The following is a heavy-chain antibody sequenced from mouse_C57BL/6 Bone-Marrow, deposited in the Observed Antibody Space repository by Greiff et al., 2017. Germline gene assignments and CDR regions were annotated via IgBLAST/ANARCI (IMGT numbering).Heavy chain of an antibody. D-gene: IGHD2-1*01. V-gene: IGHV1-47*01. Sequence: LEEPGAELVKPGASVQMSCKASGYTFTTYPIEWMKQNHGKSLEWIGNFHPYNDDTKYNEKFKGKATLTVEKSSSTVYLELSRLTSDDSAVYYCARGGNYGGYYLDYWGQGTTLTVSS. CDR2: FHPYNDDT. CDR1: GYTFTTYP. CDR3: ARGGNYGGYYLDY. J-gene: IGHJ2*01.